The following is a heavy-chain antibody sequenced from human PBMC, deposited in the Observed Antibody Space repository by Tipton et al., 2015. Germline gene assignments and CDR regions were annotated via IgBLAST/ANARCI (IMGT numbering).Heavy chain of an antibody. J-gene: IGHJ6*02. CDR2: ISHGGNT. CDR3: ARDLEHGMDG. D-gene: IGHD5-24*01. V-gene: IGHV4-38-2*02. CDR1: AYSISTDYY. Sequence: TLSLTCAVSAYSISTDYYWVWIRQPPGKGLEWIGTISHGGNTFYNPSLKSRVTISADTSKNQFSLRLSSVTAADTAVYYCARDLEHGMDGGGHGTTVTVSS.